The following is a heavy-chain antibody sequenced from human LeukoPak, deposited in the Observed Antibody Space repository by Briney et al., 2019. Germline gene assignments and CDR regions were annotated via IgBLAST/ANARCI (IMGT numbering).Heavy chain of an antibody. D-gene: IGHD1-26*01. CDR2: IRYDGSNT. CDR1: GFIFSSYG. CDR3: ARHGFSGSYWDFDY. Sequence: GGSLRLSCAASGFIFSSYGMHWVRQAPGKGLEWVAFIRYDGSNTYYADSVKGRFTISRDNSKNTLYLQMNSLRGEDTAVYYCARHGFSGSYWDFDYWGQGTLVTVSS. J-gene: IGHJ4*02. V-gene: IGHV3-30*02.